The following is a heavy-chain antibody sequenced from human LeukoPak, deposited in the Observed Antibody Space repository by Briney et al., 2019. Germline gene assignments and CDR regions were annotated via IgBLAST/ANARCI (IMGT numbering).Heavy chain of an antibody. CDR3: ARGWISGYSYHFDY. D-gene: IGHD5-18*01. Sequence: SLRLLHAASGFPYRRYNMNGAPEDSTKAREEVSSISSSSSYIYYADSVKGRLTISRDNAKNSLYLQMNSLRAEDTAVYYCARGWISGYSYHFDYWGQGTLVTVSS. CDR1: GFPYRRYN. J-gene: IGHJ4*02. V-gene: IGHV3-21*01. CDR2: ISSSSSYI.